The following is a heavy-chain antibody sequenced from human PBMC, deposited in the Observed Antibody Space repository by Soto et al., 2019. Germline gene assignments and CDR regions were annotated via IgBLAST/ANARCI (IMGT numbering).Heavy chain of an antibody. CDR3: AKVKRAFGVVIQSSRGMDV. D-gene: IGHD3-3*01. J-gene: IGHJ6*02. V-gene: IGHV3-30*18. Sequence: GGSLRLSCVVSGFTFSSYGLHWVRQAPGKGLEWVAVISYDGSYENYADSVKGRFTISRDNSKNTLYLQMNSLRAEDTAVYYCAKVKRAFGVVIQSSRGMDVWGQGTTVTVSS. CDR1: GFTFSSYG. CDR2: ISYDGSYE.